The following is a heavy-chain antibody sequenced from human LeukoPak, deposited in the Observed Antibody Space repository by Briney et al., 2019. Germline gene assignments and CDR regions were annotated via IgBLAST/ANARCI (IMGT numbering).Heavy chain of an antibody. Sequence: SETLSLACTVSGGSISSSSYFWGWIRQSPGKGLEWIGSIYSSGTTYYNPSLKSRVTISVDTSKNQFSLKLSSVTAADTAMYYCARNDILTGYCFDYWGQGTLVTVSS. CDR2: IYSSGTT. V-gene: IGHV4-39*07. CDR1: GGSISSSSYF. J-gene: IGHJ4*02. CDR3: ARNDILTGYCFDY. D-gene: IGHD3-9*01.